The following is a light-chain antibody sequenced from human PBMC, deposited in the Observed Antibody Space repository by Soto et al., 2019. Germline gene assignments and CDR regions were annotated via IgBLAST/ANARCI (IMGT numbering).Light chain of an antibody. Sequence: QSALTQPPSASGSPGQSVTISCTGTSSDVGGYNYVSWYQQHPGKAPKLMISEVSKRPSGVPDRFSGSKSGNTASLTVSGLQAWDDAHYHCSSFAGHNNLVFGGGTKLTVL. CDR2: EVS. J-gene: IGLJ2*01. CDR1: SSDVGGYNY. CDR3: SSFAGHNNLV. V-gene: IGLV2-8*01.